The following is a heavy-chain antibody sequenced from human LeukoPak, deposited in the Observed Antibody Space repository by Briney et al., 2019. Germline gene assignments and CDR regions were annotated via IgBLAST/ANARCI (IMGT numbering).Heavy chain of an antibody. D-gene: IGHD1-26*01. Sequence: GGSLRLSCAASGFTFSSYGMHWVRQAPGKGLEWVAFIRYDGSNKYYADSVKGRFTISRDNSKNTLYLQMNSLRAEDTAVYYCAKDSLSIGWMGAWYYYYMDVWGKGTTVTVSS. J-gene: IGHJ6*03. V-gene: IGHV3-30*02. CDR1: GFTFSSYG. CDR2: IRYDGSNK. CDR3: AKDSLSIGWMGAWYYYYMDV.